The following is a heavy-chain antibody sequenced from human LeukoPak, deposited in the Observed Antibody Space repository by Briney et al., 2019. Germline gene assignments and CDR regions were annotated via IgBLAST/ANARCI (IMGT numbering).Heavy chain of an antibody. D-gene: IGHD5-24*01. Sequence: GGSLRLSCVGSGFTSIAYALTWARQAPGKGLEWVSGISGGGVTTYYADSVKGRFTISRDNAKNSLYLQMNSLRAEDTAIYYCTRVGYIDEGIDYWGQGTLVTVSS. V-gene: IGHV3-23*01. CDR2: ISGGGVTT. CDR3: TRVGYIDEGIDY. J-gene: IGHJ4*02. CDR1: GFTSIAYA.